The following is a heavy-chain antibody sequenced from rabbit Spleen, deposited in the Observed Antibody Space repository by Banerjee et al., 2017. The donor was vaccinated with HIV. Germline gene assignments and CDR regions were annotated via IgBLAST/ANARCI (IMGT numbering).Heavy chain of an antibody. CDR2: IDTGIGTT. J-gene: IGHJ4*01. CDR3: ARDLVGVIGWNFYL. V-gene: IGHV1S40*01. D-gene: IGHD1-1*01. Sequence: QSLEESGGDLVKPGASLTLTCTASGVSFSTNSYMCWVRQAPGKGLEWIGCIDTGIGTTYYASWARGRFTIFKASSTTVTLQMTSLTAADTATYFCARDLVGVIGWNFYLWGQGTLVT. CDR1: GVSFSTNSY.